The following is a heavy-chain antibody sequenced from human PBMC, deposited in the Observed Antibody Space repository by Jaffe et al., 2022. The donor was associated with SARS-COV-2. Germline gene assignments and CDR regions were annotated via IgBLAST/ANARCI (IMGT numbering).Heavy chain of an antibody. D-gene: IGHD3-3*01. CDR3: ARYHPVLRNGFDV. CDR2: MNPNTGNT. Sequence: QVQLLQSGAEVKKPGASVKVSCKASGYTFTSYDIEWVRQATGQGPEWMGYMNPNTGNTGYAQNFQVRVTMTWNTSITTAYMELSSLRSEDTAVYYCARYHPVLRNGFDVWGQGTVVTVSS. CDR1: GYTFTSYD. J-gene: IGHJ3*01. V-gene: IGHV1-8*01.